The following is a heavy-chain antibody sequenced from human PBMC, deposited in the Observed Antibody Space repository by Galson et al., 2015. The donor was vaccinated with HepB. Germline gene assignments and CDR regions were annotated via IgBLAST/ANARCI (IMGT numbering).Heavy chain of an antibody. CDR2: INQDGSDK. CDR1: EFTFSNYW. D-gene: IGHD1-20*01. J-gene: IGHJ6*02. V-gene: IGHV3-7*03. CDR3: ARGVKGINWNYYSSMDV. Sequence: SLRLSCAASEFTFSNYWMSWVRQAPGKGLEWVANINQDGSDKYYVDSVKGRFTISRDNAKNSLYLQMNSLRAEDTAVYYCARGVKGINWNYYSSMDVWGQGTTVTVSS.